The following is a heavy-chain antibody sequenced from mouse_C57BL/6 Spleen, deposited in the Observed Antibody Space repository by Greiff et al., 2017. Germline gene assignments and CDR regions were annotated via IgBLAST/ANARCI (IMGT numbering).Heavy chain of an antibody. CDR1: GYTFTSYW. V-gene: IGHV1-50*01. CDR2: IDPSDSYT. CDR3: ARRDDYDPAWFAY. J-gene: IGHJ3*01. Sequence: QVRLKQPGAELVKPGASVKLSCKASGYTFTSYWMQWVKQRPGQGLEWIGEIDPSDSYTNFNQKFKGKATLTVDTSSSTAYMQLSSLTSEDSAVYYCARRDDYDPAWFAYWGQGTLVTVSA. D-gene: IGHD2-4*01.